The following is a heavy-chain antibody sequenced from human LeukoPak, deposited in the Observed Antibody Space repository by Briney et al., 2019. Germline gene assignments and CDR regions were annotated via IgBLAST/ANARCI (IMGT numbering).Heavy chain of an antibody. Sequence: GGSLRLSCAASGFTFSSYWMHWVRQAPGKGLVWVSRINSDGSSTSYADSVKGRFTISRDNAKNTLYLQMHSLRAEDTAVYHCAKDSVIEGYCSGGSCYSHFDFWGQGTQVTVST. CDR3: AKDSVIEGYCSGGSCYSHFDF. D-gene: IGHD2-15*01. CDR2: INSDGSST. CDR1: GFTFSSYW. J-gene: IGHJ4*02. V-gene: IGHV3-74*01.